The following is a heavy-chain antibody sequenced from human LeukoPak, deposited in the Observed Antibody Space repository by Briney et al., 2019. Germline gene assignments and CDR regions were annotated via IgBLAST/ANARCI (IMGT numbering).Heavy chain of an antibody. D-gene: IGHD3-10*01. Sequence: PGGSLRLSCEVSGFTLSSYTMNWVRQAPGKGLEWVPSISSSSSYIYYADSVKGRFTISRDNARNSLYLQMNSLRAEDTAVYYCARDGSGYDDAFDIWGQGTMVTVSS. V-gene: IGHV3-21*01. CDR3: ARDGSGYDDAFDI. CDR2: ISSSSSYI. J-gene: IGHJ3*02. CDR1: GFTLSSYT.